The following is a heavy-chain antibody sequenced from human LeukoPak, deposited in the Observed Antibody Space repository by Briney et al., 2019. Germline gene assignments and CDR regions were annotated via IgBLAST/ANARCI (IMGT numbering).Heavy chain of an antibody. CDR3: AKDGSGNYGGRYYYGMDV. D-gene: IGHD3-10*01. CDR1: GITVSSYA. CDR2: ISGSGGST. J-gene: IGHJ6*02. V-gene: IGHV3-23*01. Sequence: GGSLRLSCAASGITVSSYAMSWVRQAPGKGLEWVSAISGSGGSTYYADSVKGRFTISRDNSKNTLYLQMNSLRAEDTAVYYCAKDGSGNYGGRYYYGMDVWGQGTTVTVSS.